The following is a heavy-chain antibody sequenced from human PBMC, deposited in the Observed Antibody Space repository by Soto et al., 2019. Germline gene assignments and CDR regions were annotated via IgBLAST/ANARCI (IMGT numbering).Heavy chain of an antibody. D-gene: IGHD6-19*01. CDR1: GGTFSSYA. CDR3: ARDSHTYSSGESHGMDV. Sequence: QVQLVQSGAEVKKPGSSVKVSCKASGGTFSSYAISWVRQAPGQGPEWMGGIIPIFGTANYAQKFQGRVTITADESTSTAYMELSSLRSEDTAVYYCARDSHTYSSGESHGMDVWGQGTTVTVSS. J-gene: IGHJ6*02. CDR2: IIPIFGTA. V-gene: IGHV1-69*01.